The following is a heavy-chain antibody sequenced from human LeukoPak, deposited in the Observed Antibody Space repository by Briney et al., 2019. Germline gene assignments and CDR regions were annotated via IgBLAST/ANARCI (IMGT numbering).Heavy chain of an antibody. CDR3: AKDTTPLRSVGSSYAFDI. J-gene: IGHJ3*02. V-gene: IGHV3-23*01. D-gene: IGHD2-15*01. CDR1: GFTFSSSA. Sequence: EAGGSLRLSCAASGFTFSSSAMSWVRQTPGKGLEWVSVFSGVGVSAYYADSVKGRFTISRDNSKNTLYLQMNSLRAEDTAVYYCAKDTTPLRSVGSSYAFDIWGQGTMVTVSS. CDR2: FSGVGVSA.